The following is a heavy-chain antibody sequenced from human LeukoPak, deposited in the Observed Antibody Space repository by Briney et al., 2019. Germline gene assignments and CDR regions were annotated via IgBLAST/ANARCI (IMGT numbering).Heavy chain of an antibody. CDR2: ISGSGGST. V-gene: IGHV3-23*01. Sequence: PGGSLRLSCAASGFTFSSYAMSWVRQAPGKGLEWVSAISGSGGSTYYADSVKGRFTISRDNSKNTLYLQMNSLRAEDTAVYYCAKEGDGSGPGNHYYYYGMDVWGQGTTVTVSS. J-gene: IGHJ6*02. CDR1: GFTFSSYA. D-gene: IGHD6-19*01. CDR3: AKEGDGSGPGNHYYYYGMDV.